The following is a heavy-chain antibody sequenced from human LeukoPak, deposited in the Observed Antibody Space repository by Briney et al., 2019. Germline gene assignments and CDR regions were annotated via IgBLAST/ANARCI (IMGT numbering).Heavy chain of an antibody. CDR3: AKRGYFDRKPFDP. D-gene: IGHD3-9*01. CDR2: INPNSGGT. J-gene: IGHJ5*02. V-gene: IGHV1-2*02. Sequence: ASVKVSCKASGYTFTGYYMHWVRQAPGRGLEWMGWINPNSGGTNYAQKFQGRVTMTRDTSISTAYMELSRLRSDDTAVYYCAKRGYFDRKPFDPWGQGTLVTVSS. CDR1: GYTFTGYY.